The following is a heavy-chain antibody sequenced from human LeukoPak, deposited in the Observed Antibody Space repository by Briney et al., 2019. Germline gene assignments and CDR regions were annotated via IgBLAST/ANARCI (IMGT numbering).Heavy chain of an antibody. CDR3: AKGRKSYYYGMDV. J-gene: IGHJ6*02. V-gene: IGHV3-23*01. CDR1: GFTFSSFA. CDR2: ISGSGGST. Sequence: GVSLRLSCAASGFTFSSFAMRWVRQAPGKGLEWVSGISGSGGSTYYADSVKGQFTISRDNSKNTLYLQMNSLRAEDTAVYHCAKGRKSYYYGMDVWGQGTTVTVSS.